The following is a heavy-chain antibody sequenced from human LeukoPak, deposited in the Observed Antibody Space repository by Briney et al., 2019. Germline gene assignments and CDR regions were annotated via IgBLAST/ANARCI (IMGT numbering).Heavy chain of an antibody. CDR1: GFTFSSYG. J-gene: IGHJ6*02. CDR3: AKVLQVVVDNYYYGMDV. D-gene: IGHD3-22*01. V-gene: IGHV3-30*18. Sequence: GGSLRLSCAASGFTFSSYGMHWVRQAPGKGLEWVAVISYDGSNKYYADSVKGRFTISRDNSKNTLYLQMNSLRAEDTAVYYCAKVLQVVVDNYYYGMDVWGQGTTVTVSS. CDR2: ISYDGSNK.